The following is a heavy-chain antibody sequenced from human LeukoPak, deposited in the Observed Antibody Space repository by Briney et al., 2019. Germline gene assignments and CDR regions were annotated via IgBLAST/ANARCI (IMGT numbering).Heavy chain of an antibody. CDR3: ARFWDILTGPFDY. Sequence: ASVKVSCKASGYTFTSYYMHWVRQAPGQGLEWMGIINPSGGSTSYAQKLQGRVTMTTDTYTSTAYMELRSLRSDDTAVYYCARFWDILTGPFDYWGQGTLVAVSS. CDR2: INPSGGST. D-gene: IGHD3-9*01. J-gene: IGHJ4*02. CDR1: GYTFTSYY. V-gene: IGHV1-46*01.